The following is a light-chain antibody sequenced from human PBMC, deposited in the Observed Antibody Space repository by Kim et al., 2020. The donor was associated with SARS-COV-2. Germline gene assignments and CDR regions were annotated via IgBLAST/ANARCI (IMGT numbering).Light chain of an antibody. CDR2: HAS. CDR1: QSLYDNT. CDR3: QQYGGSPHT. Sequence: SPGERVTLSCRDSQSLYDNTLAWYQQKPGRAPRLLIYHASIRATGIPDKFSGSGSGTDFILTITRLEPEDCAVYYCQQYGGSPHTFGQGTKVDIK. V-gene: IGKV3-20*01. J-gene: IGKJ2*01.